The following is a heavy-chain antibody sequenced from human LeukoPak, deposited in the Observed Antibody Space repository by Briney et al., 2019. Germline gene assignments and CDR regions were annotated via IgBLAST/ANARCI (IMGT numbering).Heavy chain of an antibody. CDR1: GGTFSIYA. CDR2: IIPIFGTA. V-gene: IGHV1-69*13. J-gene: IGHJ4*02. D-gene: IGHD3-22*01. CDR3: ARGGYYYDSSGYSHLPDY. Sequence: SVKVSCKASGGTFSIYAISWVRQAPGQGLEWMGGIIPIFGTANYAQKFQGRVTITADESTSTAYMELSSLRSEDTAVYYCARGGYYYDSSGYSHLPDYWGQGTLVTVSA.